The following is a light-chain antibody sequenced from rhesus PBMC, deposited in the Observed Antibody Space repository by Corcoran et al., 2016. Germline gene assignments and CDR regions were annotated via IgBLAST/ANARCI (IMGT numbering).Light chain of an antibody. CDR3: LQYSSGPWT. Sequence: DIQMTQSPSSLSASVGDTVTITCRASQSISSWLDWYQQKPGKAPNLLIYKASRLQSGVPSRFSGIVSVTDFTLTFSSLHPEDVATYYCLQYSSGPWTFGQGTKVEIK. V-gene: IGKV1-22*01. J-gene: IGKJ1*01. CDR1: QSISSW. CDR2: KAS.